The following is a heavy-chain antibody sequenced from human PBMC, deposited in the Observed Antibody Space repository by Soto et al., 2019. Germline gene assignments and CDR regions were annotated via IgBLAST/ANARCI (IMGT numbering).Heavy chain of an antibody. Sequence: GGSLSLSCAASGFTFSSYEMNWVRQAPGTGREWVSYIGISGNTIYFADSVKGRFTISRDNAKNSLYLQMNSLTAEDTAVYYCVRDLVGAPKFDFWGQGTLVTVSS. CDR1: GFTFSSYE. J-gene: IGHJ4*02. CDR3: VRDLVGAPKFDF. D-gene: IGHD1-26*01. V-gene: IGHV3-48*03. CDR2: IGISGNTI.